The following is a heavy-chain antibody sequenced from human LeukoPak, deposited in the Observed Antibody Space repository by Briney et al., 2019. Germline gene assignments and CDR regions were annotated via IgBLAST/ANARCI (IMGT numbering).Heavy chain of an antibody. V-gene: IGHV3-23*01. CDR1: GFTFSTTA. J-gene: IGHJ4*02. CDR3: ANHLEYCSTGSCSYFDY. CDR2: ISQSGDGT. D-gene: IGHD2-15*01. Sequence: GRSLRLSCAASGFTFSTTAMSWVRQAPGKGLEWVSAISQSGDGTFYADSVKGRFTISRDNSKNMLYLQMNNLRADDTAVYYCANHLEYCSTGSCSYFDYWGQGTLVTVSS.